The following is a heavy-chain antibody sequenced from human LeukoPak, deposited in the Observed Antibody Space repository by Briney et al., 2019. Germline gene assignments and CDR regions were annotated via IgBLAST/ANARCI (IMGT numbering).Heavy chain of an antibody. J-gene: IGHJ3*02. CDR1: GFTFSIYW. CDR2: INSVGRST. V-gene: IGHV3-74*01. Sequence: PRRSLRLSCAASGFTFSIYWMHWVRQAPGKGLVWVSRINSVGRSTTYADSVKGRFTISRHTAKNTLYLQMNSLRAEDTAVYYCARGTGYSVFDIWGQGTMVTVSS. D-gene: IGHD1-26*01. CDR3: ARGTGYSVFDI.